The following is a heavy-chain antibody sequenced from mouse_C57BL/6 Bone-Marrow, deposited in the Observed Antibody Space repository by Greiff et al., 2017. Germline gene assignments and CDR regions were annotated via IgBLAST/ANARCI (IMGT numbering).Heavy chain of an antibody. CDR1: GYTFTSYW. CDR2: IHPNSGST. Sequence: QVQLQQPGAELVKPGASVKLSCKASGYTFTSYWMHWVKQRPGQGLEWIGMIHPNSGSTNYNEKFKSKATLTVEKSSSTAYMQLSSLTSEDSAVYYCARSRLRRPFAYWGQGTLVTVSA. V-gene: IGHV1-64*01. J-gene: IGHJ3*01. CDR3: ARSRLRRPFAY. D-gene: IGHD2-2*01.